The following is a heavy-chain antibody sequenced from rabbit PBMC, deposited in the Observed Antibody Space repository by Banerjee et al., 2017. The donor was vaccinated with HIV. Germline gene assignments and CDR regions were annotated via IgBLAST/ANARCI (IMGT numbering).Heavy chain of an antibody. J-gene: IGHJ4*01. D-gene: IGHD7-1*01. V-gene: IGHV1S45*01. CDR3: ARGGVGSTGYAGYFDL. CDR2: IGIGSGTT. CDR1: GFSFSSGYW. Sequence: QEQLEESGGGLVQPEGSLTLTCTASGFSFSSGYWICWVRQAPGKGLEWIGCIGIGSGTTYYASWAKGRFTITKTSSTTVTLQMTSLTAADTATYFCARGGVGSTGYAGYFDLWGPGTLVTVS.